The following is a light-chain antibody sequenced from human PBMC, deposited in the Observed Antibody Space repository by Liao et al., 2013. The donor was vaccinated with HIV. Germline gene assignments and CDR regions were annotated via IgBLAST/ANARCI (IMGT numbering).Light chain of an antibody. CDR2: FDS. V-gene: IGLV3-21*01. CDR1: SVGSKS. J-gene: IGLJ3*02. Sequence: SYVLTQPPAVSVAPGETATITCGGHSVGSKSVHWYQQRPGQAPMVVIHFDSARPSGIPERFSGSNSVNTATLTISGVEAGDEADYYCQSADSSGTSWVFGGGTKLTVL. CDR3: QSADSSGTSWV.